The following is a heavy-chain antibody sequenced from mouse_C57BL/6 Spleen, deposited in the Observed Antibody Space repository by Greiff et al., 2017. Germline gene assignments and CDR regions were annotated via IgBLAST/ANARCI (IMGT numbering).Heavy chain of an antibody. CDR3: ASGAGFAY. J-gene: IGHJ3*01. CDR2: IYPGDGDT. Sequence: VQRVESGPELVKPGASVKISCKASGYAFSSSWMNWVKQRPGKGLEWIGRIYPGDGDTNYNGKFKGKATLTADKSSSTAYMQLSSLTSEDSAVYFCASGAGFAYWGQGTLVTVSA. V-gene: IGHV1-82*01. CDR1: GYAFSSSW.